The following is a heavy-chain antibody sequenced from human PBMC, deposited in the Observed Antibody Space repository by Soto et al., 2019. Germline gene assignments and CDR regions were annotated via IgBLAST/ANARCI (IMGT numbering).Heavy chain of an antibody. D-gene: IGHD4-17*01. Sequence: QVQLVESGGGVVQPGRSLRLSCAASGFTFSSYGMHWVRQAPGKGLEWVAVISYDGSNKYYADSVKGRFTISRDNSKNTLYLQMNSLRAEDTAVYYCATGLGGDGDLFDYWGQGTLVTVSS. CDR1: GFTFSSYG. CDR3: ATGLGGDGDLFDY. V-gene: IGHV3-30*03. CDR2: ISYDGSNK. J-gene: IGHJ4*02.